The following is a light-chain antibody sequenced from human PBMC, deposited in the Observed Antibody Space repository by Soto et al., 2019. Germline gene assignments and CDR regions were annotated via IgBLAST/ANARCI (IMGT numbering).Light chain of an antibody. V-gene: IGLV1-44*01. CDR3: AAWDDSLNDHVI. Sequence: QSLLTQPPSASGTPGQRVTISCSGSTSNIGSNTVNWYQQLPGTAPKLLIYSNNQRPSGVPDRFSGSKSGTSASLAISGLQSEDEADYYCAAWDDSLNDHVIFGGGTKLTVL. CDR2: SNN. J-gene: IGLJ2*01. CDR1: TSNIGSNT.